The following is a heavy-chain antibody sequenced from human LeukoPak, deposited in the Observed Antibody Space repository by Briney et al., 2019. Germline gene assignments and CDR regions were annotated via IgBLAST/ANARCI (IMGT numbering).Heavy chain of an antibody. CDR1: GGSISSSSYY. Sequence: SETLSLTCTVSGGSISSSSYYWGWIRQPPGKGLEWIGCIYQSGSTYYNPSLKSRVTISVDTSQNQFSLKLSSVTAADTAVYFCARLAWGRLDYWGQGTLVTVSS. CDR3: ARLAWGRLDY. CDR2: IYQSGST. J-gene: IGHJ4*02. V-gene: IGHV4-39*07. D-gene: IGHD7-27*01.